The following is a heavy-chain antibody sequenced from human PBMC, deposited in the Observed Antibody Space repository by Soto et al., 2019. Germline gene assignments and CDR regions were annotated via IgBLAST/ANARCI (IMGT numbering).Heavy chain of an antibody. Sequence: SVKVSCKASGGTFSSYAISWVRQAPGQGLEWMGGIIPIFGTANYAQKFQGRVTITADESTSTAYMELSSLRSEDTAVYYCARGQEYSSSSLNYFDYWGQGTLVTVSS. CDR1: GGTFSSYA. D-gene: IGHD6-6*01. CDR2: IIPIFGTA. J-gene: IGHJ4*02. V-gene: IGHV1-69*13. CDR3: ARGQEYSSSSLNYFDY.